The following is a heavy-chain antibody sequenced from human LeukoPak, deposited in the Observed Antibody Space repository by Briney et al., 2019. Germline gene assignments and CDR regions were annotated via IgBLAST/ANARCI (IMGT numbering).Heavy chain of an antibody. D-gene: IGHD4-17*01. CDR2: INPNSGGT. Sequence: ASVKVSCKASGYTFTGYYMHWVRQAPGQGLEWMGWINPNSGGTNYAQKFQGRVTMTRDTSISTAYMELSRLRSDDTAVYYCARVRDYVGYYYYYMDVWGKGTTVTVSS. CDR3: ARVRDYVGYYYYYMDV. J-gene: IGHJ6*03. CDR1: GYTFTGYY. V-gene: IGHV1-2*02.